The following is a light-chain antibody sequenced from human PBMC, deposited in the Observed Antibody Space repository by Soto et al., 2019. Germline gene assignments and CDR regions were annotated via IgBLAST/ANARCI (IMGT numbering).Light chain of an antibody. V-gene: IGKV3-15*01. CDR3: QQYNTWPRT. CDR2: GAS. J-gene: IGKJ1*01. CDR1: QSVSSN. Sequence: EIVMTRSPATLSVSPGERATLSCRASQSVSSNLAWYQQKPGQAPRLLIYGASTRATGIPARFSGSGSGTEFTLTISSLQSEDFAVYYCQQYNTWPRTLGQGTKVDIK.